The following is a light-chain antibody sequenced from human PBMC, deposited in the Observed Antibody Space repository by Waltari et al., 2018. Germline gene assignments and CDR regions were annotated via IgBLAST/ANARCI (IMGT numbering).Light chain of an antibody. V-gene: IGLV1-44*01. CDR2: ANY. Sequence: QSVLTQPLLASGTPGQRVTISCSGNSSNIGINTVTWYQQLPGTAPKLLIYANYHRPSGVPDRFSASKSDTSASLAISGLQSEDEADYFCATWDDSLNGRVFGGGTKLAVL. J-gene: IGLJ3*02. CDR1: SSNIGINT. CDR3: ATWDDSLNGRV.